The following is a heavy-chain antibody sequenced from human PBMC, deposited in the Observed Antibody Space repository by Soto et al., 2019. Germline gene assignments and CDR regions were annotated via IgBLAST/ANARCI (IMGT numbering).Heavy chain of an antibody. D-gene: IGHD1-26*01. CDR3: ARVRGSGSYLRRGVDYFDY. V-gene: IGHV3-21*01. Sequence: GGSLRLSCAASGFTFSSYSMNWVRQAPGKGLEWVSSISSSSSYIYYADSVKGRFTISRDNAKNSLYLQMNSLRAEDTAVYYCARVRGSGSYLRRGVDYFDYWGQGTLVTVSS. CDR2: ISSSSSYI. J-gene: IGHJ4*02. CDR1: GFTFSSYS.